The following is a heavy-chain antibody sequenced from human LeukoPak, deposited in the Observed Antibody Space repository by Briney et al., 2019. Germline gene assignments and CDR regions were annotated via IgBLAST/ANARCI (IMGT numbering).Heavy chain of an antibody. V-gene: IGHV3-53*01. CDR1: GFTVSSNY. CDR3: VRGNDYGGPHY. J-gene: IGHJ4*02. Sequence: PGGSLRLSCAASGFTVSSNYMSWVRQAPGKGLEWVSVIYSGGSTYYADSVKGRFTISRDNGKNTLFLQMNSLRAEDAAVYYCVRGNDYGGPHYWGQGTLVTVSS. CDR2: IYSGGST. D-gene: IGHD4-23*01.